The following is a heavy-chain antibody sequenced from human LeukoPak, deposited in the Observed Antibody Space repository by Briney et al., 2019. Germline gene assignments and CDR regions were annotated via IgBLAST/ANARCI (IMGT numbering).Heavy chain of an antibody. V-gene: IGHV3-21*01. CDR1: GFTFSSYS. CDR2: ISSSSSYI. CDR3: ADSGGGWYSEFFQH. J-gene: IGHJ1*01. D-gene: IGHD6-19*01. Sequence: PGGSLRLSCAAPGFTFSSYSMNWVRQAPGKGLEWVSSISSSSSYIYYADSVKGRFTISRDNANNSLYLQMNSLRAEDTAVYYCADSGGGWYSEFFQHWGQGTLVTVSS.